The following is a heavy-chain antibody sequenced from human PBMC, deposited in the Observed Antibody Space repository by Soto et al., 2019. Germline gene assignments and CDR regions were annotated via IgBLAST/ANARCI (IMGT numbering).Heavy chain of an antibody. CDR3: AEYTTSHHAAFDI. V-gene: IGHV3-7*01. Sequence: GSLRLSCAASGFSFSTYWMSWVRQAPGKGLEWLANIKQDENKIYYVDSVKGRFTISGDSAKNSLFFIMDSLTVEDTAVYYCAEYTTSHHAAFDIWGQGTMVTVS. D-gene: IGHD1-1*01. CDR2: IKQDENKI. J-gene: IGHJ3*02. CDR1: GFSFSTYW.